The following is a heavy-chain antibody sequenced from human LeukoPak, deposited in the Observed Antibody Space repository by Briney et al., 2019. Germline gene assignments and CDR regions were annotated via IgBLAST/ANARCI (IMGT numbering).Heavy chain of an antibody. CDR1: GYSISSDYY. Sequence: SETLSLTCAVSGYSISSDYYWGWIRQPPGKGLEWIGSIYHSGSTYYNPSLQRRVTISVDTSKNQFSLKLSSVTAADTAVYYCATAGYNTSWYYFDYWGQGALVTVSS. J-gene: IGHJ4*02. CDR3: ATAGYNTSWYYFDY. V-gene: IGHV4-38-2*01. CDR2: IYHSGST. D-gene: IGHD6-13*01.